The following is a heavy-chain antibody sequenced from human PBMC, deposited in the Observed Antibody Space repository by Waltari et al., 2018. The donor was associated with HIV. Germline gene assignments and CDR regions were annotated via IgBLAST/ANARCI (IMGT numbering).Heavy chain of an antibody. V-gene: IGHV3-7*01. CDR1: GFTFSSYW. CDR2: IKQDGSEK. CDR3: ARDQVVRGVIIPYFDY. D-gene: IGHD3-10*01. J-gene: IGHJ4*02. Sequence: EVQLVESGGGLVQPGGSLRLSCAASGFTFSSYWMSWVRQAPGKGLEWVANIKQDGSEKYYVDSVKGRFTISRDNAKNSLYLQMNSLRAEDTAVYYCARDQVVRGVIIPYFDYWGQGTLVTVSS.